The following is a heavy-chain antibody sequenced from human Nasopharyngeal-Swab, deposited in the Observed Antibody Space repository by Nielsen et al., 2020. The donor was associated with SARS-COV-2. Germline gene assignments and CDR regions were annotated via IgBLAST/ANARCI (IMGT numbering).Heavy chain of an antibody. CDR1: GGSISSSSYY. J-gene: IGHJ4*02. V-gene: IGHV4-39*01. D-gene: IGHD3-16*01. CDR3: ARLNYDYVWGSEYYFDY. CDR2: IYYSGST. Sequence: SETLSLTCTVSGGSISSSSYYWGWIRQPPGKGLVWIGSIYYSGSTYYNPSLKSRVTISVDTSKNQFSLKLSSVTAADTAVYYCARLNYDYVWGSEYYFDYWGQGTLVTVSS.